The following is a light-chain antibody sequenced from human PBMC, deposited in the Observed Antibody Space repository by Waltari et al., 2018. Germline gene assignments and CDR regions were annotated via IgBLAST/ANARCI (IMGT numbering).Light chain of an antibody. CDR1: QSVSSSY. CDR2: GAS. Sequence: EIVLTQSPGTLSLSSGERATLSCRASQSVSSSYLAWYQQKPGKAPRPLIYGASSRATGIPDRFSGSGSGTDFTLTISRLEPEDVAVYYCQQYGSSPWTFGQGTKVEIK. CDR3: QQYGSSPWT. J-gene: IGKJ1*01. V-gene: IGKV3-20*01.